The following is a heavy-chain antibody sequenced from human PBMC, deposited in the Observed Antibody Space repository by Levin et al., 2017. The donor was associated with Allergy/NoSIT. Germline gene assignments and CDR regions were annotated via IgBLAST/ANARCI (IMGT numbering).Heavy chain of an antibody. CDR2: IYPGDSDT. J-gene: IGHJ3*02. CDR3: ARQRGSLAGAFDS. V-gene: IGHV5-51*01. D-gene: IGHD7-27*01. CDR1: GYSFTTYW. Sequence: GESLKISCKGSGYSFTTYWIAWVRQMPGKGLEWMGIIYPGDSDTRYSPSFQGQVTISADKSISTAYLQWSSLKASDTAMFYCARQRGSLAGAFDSWGQGTMVTVSP.